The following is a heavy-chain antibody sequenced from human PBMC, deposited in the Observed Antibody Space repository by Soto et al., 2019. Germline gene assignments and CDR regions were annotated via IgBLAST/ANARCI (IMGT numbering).Heavy chain of an antibody. CDR3: ARLDYSTSSRWLDP. J-gene: IGHJ5*02. Sequence: GESLKISCKGSGYSFTSYWIAWVRQMPGKGLEWMGIIYPGDSDTRYSPSFQGQVTISADKSITTAYLQWSSVKASDTAMYYCARLDYSTSSRWLDPWGQGPQVTVSS. D-gene: IGHD4-4*01. CDR1: GYSFTSYW. CDR2: IYPGDSDT. V-gene: IGHV5-51*01.